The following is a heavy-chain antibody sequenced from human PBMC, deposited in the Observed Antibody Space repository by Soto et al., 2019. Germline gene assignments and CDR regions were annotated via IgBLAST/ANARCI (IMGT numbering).Heavy chain of an antibody. CDR3: ASDPGPLRYYYDSSGPDP. CDR1: GGSISSGDYY. V-gene: IGHV4-30-4*01. D-gene: IGHD3-22*01. Sequence: SETLSLTCTVSGGSISSGDYYWSWIRQPPGKGLEWIGYIYYSGSTYYNPSLKSRVTISVDTSKNQFSLKLSSVTAADTAVYYCASDPGPLRYYYDSSGPDPWGQGTLVTVSS. J-gene: IGHJ5*02. CDR2: IYYSGST.